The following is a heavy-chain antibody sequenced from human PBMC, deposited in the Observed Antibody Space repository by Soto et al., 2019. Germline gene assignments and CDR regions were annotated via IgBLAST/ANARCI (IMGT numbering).Heavy chain of an antibody. CDR1: GFSLSDHY. Sequence: EVQLVASGGGLVQPGGSLRLSCAASGFSLSDHYMDWVRQAPGKGLEWVGRIKNEAYSYTTDYAASVKGRFTISRDDSQNSLYLQMNSLNTEDTAMYYCAVLTWNGYYLPWGQGTLITVSS. V-gene: IGHV3-72*01. J-gene: IGHJ4*02. CDR2: IKNEAYSYTT. CDR3: AVLTWNGYYLP. D-gene: IGHD3-3*01.